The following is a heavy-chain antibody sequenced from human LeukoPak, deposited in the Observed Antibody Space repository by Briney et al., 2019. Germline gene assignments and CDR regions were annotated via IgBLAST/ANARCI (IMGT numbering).Heavy chain of an antibody. CDR3: ARDPMTTVTTNAFDI. V-gene: IGHV4-31*03. J-gene: IGHJ3*02. CDR2: IYYSRST. D-gene: IGHD4-17*01. Sequence: SETLSLTCTVSGGSISSGGYYWSWIRQHPGKGLEWIVYIYYSRSTYYNPSLKSRGTISVDTSKNQFSLKLSSVTAADTAVYYCARDPMTTVTTNAFDIWGQGTMVIVSS. CDR1: GGSISSGGYY.